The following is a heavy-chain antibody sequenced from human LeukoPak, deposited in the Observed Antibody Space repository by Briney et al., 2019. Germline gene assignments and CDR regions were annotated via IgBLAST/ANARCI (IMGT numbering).Heavy chain of an antibody. J-gene: IGHJ5*02. Sequence: PSETLSLTCAVSGYSISSGYYWGWIRQPPGKGLEWIGSIYHSGSTYYNPSLKIRVTISVDMSKNQFSLKLSSVTAAETAVYYCARHGGGRYCSSTSCFWFDPWGQGTLVTVSS. V-gene: IGHV4-38-2*01. CDR2: IYHSGST. CDR3: ARHGGGRYCSSTSCFWFDP. CDR1: GYSISSGYY. D-gene: IGHD2-2*01.